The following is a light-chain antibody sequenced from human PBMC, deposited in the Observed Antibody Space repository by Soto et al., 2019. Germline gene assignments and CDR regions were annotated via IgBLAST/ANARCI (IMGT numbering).Light chain of an antibody. V-gene: IGKV2-28*01. CDR2: LGS. CDR3: MQALQTPIT. Sequence: DIVMTQSPLSLPVTPGEPASISCRSSQSLLHSNGYNYLDWYLQKPGQSPQLLIYLGSNRASGVHDRFSGSGSGTDCTLQISRVEAEDVGVYYCMQALQTPITFGQGTRLEIK. J-gene: IGKJ5*01. CDR1: QSLLHSNGYNY.